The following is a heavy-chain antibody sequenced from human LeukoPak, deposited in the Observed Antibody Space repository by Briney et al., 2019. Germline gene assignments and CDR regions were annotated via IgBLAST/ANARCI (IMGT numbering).Heavy chain of an antibody. J-gene: IGHJ4*02. CDR1: RYTFTGYY. Sequence: ASVKVSCKASRYTFTGYYMHWVRQAPGQGLEWMGWINPNSGGTNYAQKFQGRVTMTRDTSISTAYMELSRLRSDDTAVYYCARVVCSSTSCYIDYWGQGTLVTVSS. CDR3: ARVVCSSTSCYIDY. D-gene: IGHD2-2*02. V-gene: IGHV1-2*02. CDR2: INPNSGGT.